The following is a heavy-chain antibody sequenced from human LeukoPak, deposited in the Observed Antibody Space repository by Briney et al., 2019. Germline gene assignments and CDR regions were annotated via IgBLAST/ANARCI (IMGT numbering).Heavy chain of an antibody. CDR1: GGSISNYY. Sequence: PAETLSLTCTVSGGSISNYYWSWIRQPPGKGLEWIGCIYYSGSTNYNPSLKSRVTIPVDTSKNRFSLKLSSVTAADTAVYYCARGTAGGGPFDYWGQGTLVTVSS. CDR2: IYYSGST. J-gene: IGHJ4*02. CDR3: ARGTAGGGPFDY. D-gene: IGHD3-16*01. V-gene: IGHV4-59*08.